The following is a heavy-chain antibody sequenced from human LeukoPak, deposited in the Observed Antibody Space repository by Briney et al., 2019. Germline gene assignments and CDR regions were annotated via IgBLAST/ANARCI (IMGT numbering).Heavy chain of an antibody. D-gene: IGHD3-3*01. CDR1: GFTFSSYW. V-gene: IGHV3-7*01. J-gene: IGHJ6*04. CDR2: IKQDGSEK. Sequence: GGSLRLSCAASGFTFSSYWMSWVRQAPGKGLEWVANIKQDGSEKYYVDSVKGRFTISRDNAKNSLYLQMNSLRAEDTAVYYCARDLNYDFWSGYYTDVWGKGTTVTVSS. CDR3: ARDLNYDFWSGYYTDV.